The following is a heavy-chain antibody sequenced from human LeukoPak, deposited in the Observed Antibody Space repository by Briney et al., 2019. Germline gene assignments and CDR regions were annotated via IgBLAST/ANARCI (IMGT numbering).Heavy chain of an antibody. CDR2: ISGSGGST. Sequence: GGSLRLSCAASGFTFSSYWMNWVRQAPGKGLEWVSAISGSGGSTYYADSVKGRFTISRDNSKNTLYLQMNSLRAEDTAVYYCAKEDPYYYGSGSYPIIDYWGQGTLVTVSS. D-gene: IGHD3-10*01. J-gene: IGHJ4*02. CDR3: AKEDPYYYGSGSYPIIDY. V-gene: IGHV3-23*01. CDR1: GFTFSSYW.